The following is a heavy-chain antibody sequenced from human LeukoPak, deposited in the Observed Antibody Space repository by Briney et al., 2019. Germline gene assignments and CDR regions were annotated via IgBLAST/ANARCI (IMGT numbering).Heavy chain of an antibody. CDR3: ARDGLRGYSGYPGYGMDV. J-gene: IGHJ6*02. D-gene: IGHD5-12*01. V-gene: IGHV3-33*01. CDR2: IWYDGSNK. CDR1: GFTFSSYG. Sequence: GRSLRLSCAASGFTFSSYGMHWVRQAPGKGLEWVAVIWYDGSNKYYADSVKGRFTISRDNSKNTLYLQMNSLRAEDAAVYYCARDGLRGYSGYPGYGMDVWGQGTTVTVSS.